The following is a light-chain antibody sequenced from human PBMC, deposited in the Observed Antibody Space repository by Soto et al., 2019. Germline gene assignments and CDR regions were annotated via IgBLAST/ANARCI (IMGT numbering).Light chain of an antibody. J-gene: IGKJ5*01. CDR3: QQYTGPPTT. CDR2: GAS. Sequence: EIILTQSPDTLSLSPGERATLSCRASQTVSSDYLAWCQQRPGQAPRLLIYGASTRAAGIPDRFSGSGSGTDFTLTITRLEPEDSAVYFCQQYTGPPTTFGQGTQLEIK. CDR1: QTVSSDY. V-gene: IGKV3-20*01.